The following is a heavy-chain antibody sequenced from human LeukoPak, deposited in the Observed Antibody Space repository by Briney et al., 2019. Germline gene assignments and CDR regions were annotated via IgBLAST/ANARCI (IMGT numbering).Heavy chain of an antibody. D-gene: IGHD3-16*01. Sequence: PGGSLRLSCVASGFTFNNYAMTWVRQAPGKGLEWVSSISGGGGTTYYADSVKGRFTISRDNSKNTLYLQMNHLRAEDTAVYYCAKGEYNSQIDYWGQGTLVTVSS. CDR1: GFTFNNYA. CDR2: ISGGGGTT. CDR3: AKGEYNSQIDY. J-gene: IGHJ4*02. V-gene: IGHV3-23*01.